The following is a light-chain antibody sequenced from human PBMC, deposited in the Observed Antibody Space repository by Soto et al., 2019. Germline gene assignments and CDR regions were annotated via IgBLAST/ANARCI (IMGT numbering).Light chain of an antibody. CDR1: SGHSSYA. CDR2: LNSDGSH. Sequence: QSVLTQSPSASASLGASVKLTCTLSSGHSSYAIAWHQQQPEKGPRYLMKLNSDGSHSKGDGIPDRFSGSSSGAESYLTISSLQSEDESEYYCQAWDSGTVVFGGGTKVTVL. J-gene: IGLJ2*01. CDR3: QAWDSGTVV. V-gene: IGLV4-69*01.